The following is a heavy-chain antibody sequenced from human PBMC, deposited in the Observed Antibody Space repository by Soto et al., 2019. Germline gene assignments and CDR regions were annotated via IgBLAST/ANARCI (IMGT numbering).Heavy chain of an antibody. J-gene: IGHJ3*02. CDR3: ARGMSGILVFDI. D-gene: IGHD3-10*01. CDR2: LYHSGST. CDR1: GGSISSTNW. V-gene: IGHV4-4*02. Sequence: QVQLQESGPGLVKPSGTLSLTCAVSGGSISSTNWWSWVRQPPGKGLEWIGELYHSGSTNYNPSLKSRVTISVDKYKNQYFLKLTSVTAADTAVYYCARGMSGILVFDIWGQGTMVTVSS.